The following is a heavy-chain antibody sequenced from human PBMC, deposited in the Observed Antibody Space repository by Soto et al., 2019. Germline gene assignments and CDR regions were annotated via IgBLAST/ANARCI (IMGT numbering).Heavy chain of an antibody. D-gene: IGHD3-10*01. CDR3: ARVKRRGFLAYFDY. Sequence: AVKFSCKASGGTFSSYAISWVRQAPGQGLEWMGGIIPIFGTANYAQKFQGRVTITADESTSTAYMELSSLRSEDTAVYYCARVKRRGFLAYFDYWGQGTLVTVSS. V-gene: IGHV1-69*13. J-gene: IGHJ4*02. CDR1: GGTFSSYA. CDR2: IIPIFGTA.